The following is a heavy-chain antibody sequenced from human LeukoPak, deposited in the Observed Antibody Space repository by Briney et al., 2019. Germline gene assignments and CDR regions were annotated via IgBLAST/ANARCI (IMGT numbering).Heavy chain of an antibody. D-gene: IGHD3-9*01. Sequence: PGGSLRLSCAASGFTFSSYGMHWVRQAPGKGLEWVAVISYDGSNKYYADSVKGRFTISRDNSKNTLYLQMNSLRAEDTAVYYCARPETYYDILTGYYLPGIDYWGQGTLVTVSS. CDR3: ARPETYYDILTGYYLPGIDY. V-gene: IGHV3-30*19. J-gene: IGHJ4*02. CDR1: GFTFSSYG. CDR2: ISYDGSNK.